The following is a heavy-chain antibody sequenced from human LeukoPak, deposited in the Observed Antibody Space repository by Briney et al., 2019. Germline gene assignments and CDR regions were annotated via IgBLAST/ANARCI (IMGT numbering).Heavy chain of an antibody. CDR2: IYHSGST. V-gene: IGHV4-30-2*01. CDR1: GGSISSGGYS. J-gene: IGHJ3*02. Sequence: PSQTLSLTCAVSGGSISSGGYSWSWIRQPPGKGLEWIGYIYHSGSTYYNPSLKSRVTISVDRSKNQFSLKLSSATAADTAVYYCSGNGVYDAFDIWGQGTMVTVSS. D-gene: IGHD2-8*01. CDR3: SGNGVYDAFDI.